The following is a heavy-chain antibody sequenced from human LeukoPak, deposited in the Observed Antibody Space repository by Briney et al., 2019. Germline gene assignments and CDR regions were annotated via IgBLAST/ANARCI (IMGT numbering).Heavy chain of an antibody. J-gene: IGHJ1*01. D-gene: IGHD5-24*01. CDR3: TLDNW. CDR2: INPDNGDT. V-gene: IGHV1-3*03. Sequence: ASVKLSCKTSGYTFTNHHMHWVRQAPGQGLEWMGYINPDNGDTKYSHEFQGRVTITSDTSESTAYMELSSLRSEDMAVYCCTLDNWWGQGPLITASS. CDR1: GYTFTNHH.